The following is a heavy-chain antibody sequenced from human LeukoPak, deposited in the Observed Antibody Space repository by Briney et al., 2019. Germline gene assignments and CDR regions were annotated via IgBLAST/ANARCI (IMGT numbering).Heavy chain of an antibody. V-gene: IGHV4-34*01. J-gene: IGHJ4*02. CDR2: INHSGST. D-gene: IGHD3-16*02. Sequence: PSETLSLTCAVYGGSFSGYYWSWIRQPPGKGLEWIGEINHSGSTNYNPSLKSRVTISVDTSKNQFSLKLSSVIAADTAVYYCALTLRLGELSFDYWGQGTLVTVSS. CDR3: ALTLRLGELSFDY. CDR1: GGSFSGYY.